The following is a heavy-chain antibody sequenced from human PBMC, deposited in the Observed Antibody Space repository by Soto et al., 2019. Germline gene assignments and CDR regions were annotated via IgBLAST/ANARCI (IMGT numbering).Heavy chain of an antibody. CDR3: ARSMFRGIMTPDY. D-gene: IGHD3-10*01. CDR2: IIPIFGTA. J-gene: IGHJ4*02. V-gene: IGHV1-69*01. CDR1: GGTFSNYA. Sequence: QVQLVQSGAEVKKPGSSVKVSCKASGGTFSNYAITWVRQAPGQGLEWMGGIIPIFGTANSAQKFQGRVTITADESTSTAYMELSSLRSEDTAMYYCARSMFRGIMTPDYWGQGTLVAVSS.